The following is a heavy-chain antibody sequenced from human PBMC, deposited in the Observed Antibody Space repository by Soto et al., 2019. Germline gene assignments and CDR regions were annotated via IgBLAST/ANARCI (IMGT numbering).Heavy chain of an antibody. CDR2: IYKSATT. CDR1: GDSISNLDYF. D-gene: IGHD2-15*01. J-gene: IGHJ5*01. Sequence: QAKLLESGPGLVKPSQTLSLTCSVSGDSISNLDYFWAWIRQPPGQALEYIGYIYKSATTYYNPSFESRVAISVDTSKSQFSLNVTSVTAADTAVYFCARGRYCLTGRCFPNWFDSWGQGALVTVSS. V-gene: IGHV4-30-4*01. CDR3: ARGRYCLTGRCFPNWFDS.